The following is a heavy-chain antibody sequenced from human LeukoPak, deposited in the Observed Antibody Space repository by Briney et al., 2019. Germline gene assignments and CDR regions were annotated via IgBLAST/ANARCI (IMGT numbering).Heavy chain of an antibody. D-gene: IGHD5-24*01. CDR3: PGSREDWLQPPY. Sequence: RGSLRRSCAASGFNLNNAWIGWVRQAPGKGLEWVGHIKSKAYGGTTDYTAPVKGRFTISREDSKNTLYLQMNSLKTEDTAVHYFPGSREDWLQPPYWGQGTLVTVSS. V-gene: IGHV3-15*01. CDR1: GFNLNNAW. CDR2: IKSKAYGGTT. J-gene: IGHJ4*02.